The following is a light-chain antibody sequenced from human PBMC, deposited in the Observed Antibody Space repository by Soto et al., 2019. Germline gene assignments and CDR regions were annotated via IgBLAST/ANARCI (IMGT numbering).Light chain of an antibody. Sequence: EIVLTQSPGTLSLSPGERATLSCSSSQSVSSRLAWSQQKPGQAPRLLISDASKRAAGIPGRFSGSGSGTDFTLTISSLEPEDFAVYYCQQRSSAWTFGQGTKVDI. V-gene: IGKV3-11*01. CDR3: QQRSSAWT. CDR2: DAS. J-gene: IGKJ1*01. CDR1: QSVSSR.